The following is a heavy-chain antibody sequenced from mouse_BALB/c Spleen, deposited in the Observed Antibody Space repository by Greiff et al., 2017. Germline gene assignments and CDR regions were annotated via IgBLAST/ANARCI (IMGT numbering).Heavy chain of an antibody. Sequence: QVQLKQSGAELARPGASVKMSCKASGYTFTSYTMHWVKQRPGQGLEWIGYINPSSGYTNYNQKFKDKATLTADKSSSTAYMQLSSLTSEDSAVYYCARWGEYGLYYYAMDYWGQGTSVTVSS. J-gene: IGHJ4*01. CDR1: GYTFTSYT. CDR2: INPSSGYT. CDR3: ARWGEYGLYYYAMDY. V-gene: IGHV1-4*01. D-gene: IGHD1-2*01.